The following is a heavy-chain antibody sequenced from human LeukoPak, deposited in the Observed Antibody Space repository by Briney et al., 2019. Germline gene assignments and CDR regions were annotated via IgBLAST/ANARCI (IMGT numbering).Heavy chain of an antibody. CDR2: IFHSGDT. V-gene: IGHV4-4*02. CDR3: AREAQVGATVVFDY. D-gene: IGHD1-26*01. CDR1: GDSISNNNW. J-gene: IGHJ4*02. Sequence: PSETLSLTCAVSGDSISNNNWWSWVRQPPGKGLEWIGEIFHSGDTNYKPSLKSRVTISVDKSKNQFSLKLSSVTAADTAVYYCAREAQVGATVVFDYWGQGTLVTVSS.